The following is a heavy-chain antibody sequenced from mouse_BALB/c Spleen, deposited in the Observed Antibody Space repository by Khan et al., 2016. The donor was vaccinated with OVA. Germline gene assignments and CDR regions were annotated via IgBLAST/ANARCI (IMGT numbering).Heavy chain of an antibody. Sequence: QVQLKQSGAELMKPGASVKISCKATGYTFSSYWLEWVKQRPGHGLEWIGEILPGSGSRNYNEKFKGKATFTADISSKTTYMQLSSLTSEDSAVYYCARRNYDSRDYFDYWGQGTTLTVSS. CDR3: ARRNYDSRDYFDY. CDR2: ILPGSGSR. CDR1: GYTFSSYW. D-gene: IGHD1-1*01. V-gene: IGHV1-9*01. J-gene: IGHJ2*01.